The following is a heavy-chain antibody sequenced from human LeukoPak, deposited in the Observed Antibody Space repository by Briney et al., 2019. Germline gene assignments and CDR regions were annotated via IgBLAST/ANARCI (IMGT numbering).Heavy chain of an antibody. V-gene: IGHV3-30*18. CDR3: AKGYYYDSSGYLGDGMGV. CDR1: GFTFSSYG. Sequence: GGSLRLSCAASGFTFSSYGMHWVRQAPGKGLEWVAVISYDGSNKYYADSVKGRFTISRDNSKNTLYLQMNSLRAEDTAVYYCAKGYYYDSSGYLGDGMGVWGQGTTVTVSS. CDR2: ISYDGSNK. D-gene: IGHD3-22*01. J-gene: IGHJ6*02.